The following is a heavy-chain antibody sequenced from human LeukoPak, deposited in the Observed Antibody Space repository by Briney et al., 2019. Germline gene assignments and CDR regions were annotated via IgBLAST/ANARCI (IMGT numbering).Heavy chain of an antibody. Sequence: GGSLRLSCAASGFTFSSYWMHRVRQAPGKGLVWVSRINSDGSSTTYADSVKGRFTISRDNAKNTLYLQMNSLRAEETAEYYCASESGSYLGAFDIWGQGTMVTVSS. D-gene: IGHD1-26*01. J-gene: IGHJ3*02. CDR3: ASESGSYLGAFDI. V-gene: IGHV3-74*01. CDR2: INSDGSST. CDR1: GFTFSSYW.